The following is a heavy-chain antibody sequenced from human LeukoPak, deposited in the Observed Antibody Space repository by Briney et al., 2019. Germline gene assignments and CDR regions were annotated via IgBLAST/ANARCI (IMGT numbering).Heavy chain of an antibody. Sequence: GGSLRLSCAASGFTFSSYGMSWVRQVPGKGLEWVSAIGSSGDTTYYADSVKGRFTISRDNSKNTLYLQMNSLRAEDTAVYYCAKRGPGSPQSGKYYFDYWGQGTLVTVSS. CDR2: IGSSGDTT. CDR3: AKRGPGSPQSGKYYFDY. D-gene: IGHD3-10*01. CDR1: GFTFSSYG. V-gene: IGHV3-23*01. J-gene: IGHJ4*02.